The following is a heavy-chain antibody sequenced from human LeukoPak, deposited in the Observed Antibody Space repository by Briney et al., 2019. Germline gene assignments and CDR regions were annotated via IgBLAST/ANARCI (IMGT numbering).Heavy chain of an antibody. V-gene: IGHV4-61*02. CDR3: ARAFRGYYYDSSGYYQGDAFDI. D-gene: IGHD3-22*01. CDR2: IYTSGST. J-gene: IGHJ3*02. CDR1: GGSISSGSYY. Sequence: SETLSLTCTVSGGSISSGSYYWSWIRQPAGKGLEWIGRIYTSGSTNYNPSLKSRVTISVDTSKNQFSLKLCSVTAAHTAVYYCARAFRGYYYDSSGYYQGDAFDIWGQGTMVTVSS.